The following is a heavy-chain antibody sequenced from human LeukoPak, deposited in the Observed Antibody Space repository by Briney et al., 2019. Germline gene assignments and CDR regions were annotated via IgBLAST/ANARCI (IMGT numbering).Heavy chain of an antibody. D-gene: IGHD4-11*01. CDR3: VKDAQRGFDYSNSLQN. CDR2: IWSDGSDK. V-gene: IGHV3-33*06. CDR1: GFTFSHYG. Sequence: GGSLRLSCAASGFTFSHYGMHWVRQAPGAGLEWVAVIWSDGSDKYYAKSVKGRFTISRDNSKNTLFLQMNSLRAEDTAVYYCVKDAQRGFDYSNSLQNWGQGILVTASS. J-gene: IGHJ1*01.